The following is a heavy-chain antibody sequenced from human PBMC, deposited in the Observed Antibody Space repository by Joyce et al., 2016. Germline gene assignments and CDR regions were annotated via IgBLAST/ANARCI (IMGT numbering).Heavy chain of an antibody. Sequence: QVQLVESGGGVVQPGRSLRLSCAASAFTFSSYPMHWVRQAPGKGMEGVKVVAHDGSNKIYADSVKGRFTISRDNSKNTLDLQMNSLRAEDTAVYFCARGQIWFVNGNIDYWGQGTLVTVSS. CDR3: ARGQIWFVNGNIDY. V-gene: IGHV3-30-3*01. J-gene: IGHJ4*02. D-gene: IGHD3-10*01. CDR2: VAHDGSNK. CDR1: AFTFSSYP.